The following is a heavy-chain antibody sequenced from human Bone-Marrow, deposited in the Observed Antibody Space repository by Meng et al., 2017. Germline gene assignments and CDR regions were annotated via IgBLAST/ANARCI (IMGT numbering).Heavy chain of an antibody. Sequence: SETLSLTSAVYGGSFSGYYWSWIRQPPGKGLEWIGEINHSGSTNYNPSLKSRVTISVDTSKNQFSLKLSSVTAADTAVYYCAREGSGWTSENFDYWGQGTLVIVSS. CDR1: GGSFSGYY. CDR2: INHSGST. J-gene: IGHJ4*02. D-gene: IGHD6-19*01. CDR3: AREGSGWTSENFDY. V-gene: IGHV4-34*01.